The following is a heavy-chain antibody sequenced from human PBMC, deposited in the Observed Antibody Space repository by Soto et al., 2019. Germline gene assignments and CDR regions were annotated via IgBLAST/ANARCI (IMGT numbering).Heavy chain of an antibody. Sequence: PGEYLKISCKASGYIFIDYWIGWVRQMPGKGLEWMGIVYPRYSDTSYSPSFQGQVTISADRSTGTAFLQWRSLKASDTALYYCARPPLPGYSIHFNSWGQGTLVTVSS. CDR1: GYIFIDYW. CDR3: ARPPLPGYSIHFNS. V-gene: IGHV5-51*01. J-gene: IGHJ4*02. CDR2: VYPRYSDT. D-gene: IGHD2-15*01.